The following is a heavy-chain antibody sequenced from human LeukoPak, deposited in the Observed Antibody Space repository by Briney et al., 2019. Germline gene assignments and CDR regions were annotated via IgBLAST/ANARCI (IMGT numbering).Heavy chain of an antibody. Sequence: SQTLSLTCTVSGGSISSGGYYWSWIRQHPGKGLEWIGYIYYSGSTYYNPFLKSRVTISVDTSENQFSLKLSSVTAADTAVYYCAREGPYCSGGSCYIDYWGQGTLVTVSS. CDR1: GGSISSGGYY. D-gene: IGHD2-15*01. CDR3: AREGPYCSGGSCYIDY. J-gene: IGHJ4*02. V-gene: IGHV4-31*03. CDR2: IYYSGST.